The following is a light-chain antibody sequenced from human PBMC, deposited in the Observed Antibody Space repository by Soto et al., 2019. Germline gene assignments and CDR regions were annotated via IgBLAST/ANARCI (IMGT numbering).Light chain of an antibody. CDR3: QQSYNAPWT. CDR2: TTS. V-gene: IGKV1-39*01. Sequence: DIKMTQSPSSLSASVGDRVTITCRASQSISSFLNWYQQKPGKAPKLLIYTTSSLQSGVPSRFSGSGSGTHFTLTISSLQPEDFATYYCQQSYNAPWTFGQGTKVEIK. CDR1: QSISSF. J-gene: IGKJ1*01.